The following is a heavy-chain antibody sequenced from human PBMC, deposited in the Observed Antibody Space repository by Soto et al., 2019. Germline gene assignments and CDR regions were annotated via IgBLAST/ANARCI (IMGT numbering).Heavy chain of an antibody. CDR2: ISGSGDGT. V-gene: IGHV3-23*01. J-gene: IGHJ4*02. Sequence: EVQLLESGGDLVQPGGSLRLSCAASRFTFSNYAMSWVRQAPGKGLEWVSAISGSGDGTYSAYSVRGRFTISRDNSKNTLFLDMGSLRAEDTAVYFCAKDSGSSWSRGALDFGGQGALVTVSS. D-gene: IGHD6-13*01. CDR1: RFTFSNYA. CDR3: AKDSGSSWSRGALDF.